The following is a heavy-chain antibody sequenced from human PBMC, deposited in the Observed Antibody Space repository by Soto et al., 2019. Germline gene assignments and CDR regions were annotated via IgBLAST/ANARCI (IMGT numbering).Heavy chain of an antibody. Sequence: HPGGSLRLSCAASGFTFCSYAMSWVRQAPGKGLEWVSAISGSGGSTYYADSVKGRFTISRDNSKNTLYLQMNSLRAEDTAVYYCAKDLMTVTTPFDYWGQGTLVTVSS. CDR2: ISGSGGST. CDR1: GFTFCSYA. CDR3: AKDLMTVTTPFDY. D-gene: IGHD4-4*01. J-gene: IGHJ4*02. V-gene: IGHV3-23*01.